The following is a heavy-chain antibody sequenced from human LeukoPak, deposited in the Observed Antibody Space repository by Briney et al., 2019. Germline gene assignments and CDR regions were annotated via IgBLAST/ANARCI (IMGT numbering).Heavy chain of an antibody. CDR2: INHSGST. Sequence: SETLSLTCAAYGGSFSGYYWSWIRQPPGKGLEWIGEINHSGSTNYNPSLKSRVTISVDTSKNQFSLKLSSVTAADTAVYYCARLYSSSWSSYNWFDPWGQGTLVTVSS. CDR1: GGSFSGYY. CDR3: ARLYSSSWSSYNWFDP. J-gene: IGHJ5*02. D-gene: IGHD6-13*01. V-gene: IGHV4-34*01.